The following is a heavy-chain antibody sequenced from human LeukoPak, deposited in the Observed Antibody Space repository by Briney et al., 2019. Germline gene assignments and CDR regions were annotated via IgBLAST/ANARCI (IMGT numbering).Heavy chain of an antibody. Sequence: ASVKVSCQASPYTSICYFLHGVRQAPGQCAEGVGWIDPNNGDTDYPQEFQGRVSMTRVRSISTAYMELSRLTSDDTAVYYCARRFRHGLGAFYICGQGKMVTVSS. D-gene: IGHD2-21*01. CDR3: ARRFRHGLGAFYI. V-gene: IGHV1-2*02. CDR1: PYTSICYF. CDR2: IDPNNGDT. J-gene: IGHJ3*02.